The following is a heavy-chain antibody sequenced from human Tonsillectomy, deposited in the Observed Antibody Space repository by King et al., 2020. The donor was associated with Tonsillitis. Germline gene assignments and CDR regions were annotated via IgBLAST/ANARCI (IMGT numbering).Heavy chain of an antibody. J-gene: IGHJ4*02. CDR3: ARDWAYDYGDSIVAY. D-gene: IGHD4-17*01. Sequence: QLVQSGAEVKKPGASVKVSCKTSGYTFTSYYMHWVRQAPGQGLEWMGIINPKGGSTSYAQKFQDRVTMTRDTSTSTVYMELSSQGSEDTAVYYCARDWAYDYGDSIVAYGGQGTLVTVSS. V-gene: IGHV1-46*01. CDR2: INPKGGST. CDR1: GYTFTSYY.